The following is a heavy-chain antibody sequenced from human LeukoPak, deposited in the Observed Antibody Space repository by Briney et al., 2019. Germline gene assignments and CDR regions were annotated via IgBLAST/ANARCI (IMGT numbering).Heavy chain of an antibody. Sequence: PGGSLRLSCAASGFTFSSYWMSWVRQAPGKGLEWVANMKYDGSEIYYGDSVKGRFTISRDNANNTLYLQMNSLRAEDTAVYYCASNSGSNRPVDCWGQGTLVAVSS. V-gene: IGHV3-7*02. J-gene: IGHJ4*02. CDR3: ASNSGSNRPVDC. CDR2: MKYDGSEI. D-gene: IGHD1-26*01. CDR1: GFTFSSYW.